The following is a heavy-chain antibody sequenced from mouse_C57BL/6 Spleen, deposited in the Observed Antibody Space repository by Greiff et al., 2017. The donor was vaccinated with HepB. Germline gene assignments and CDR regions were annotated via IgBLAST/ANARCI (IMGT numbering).Heavy chain of an antibody. D-gene: IGHD2-3*01. CDR3: ARTPYDGYSAWFAY. J-gene: IGHJ3*01. CDR2: IWSGGST. V-gene: IGHV2-2*01. CDR1: GFSLTSYG. Sequence: QVQLKQSGPGLVQPSQSLSITCTVSGFSLTSYGVHWVRQSPGKGLEWLGVIWSGGSTDYNAAFISRLSISKDNSKSQVFFKRNSLQADDTAMYYGARTPYDGYSAWFAYWGQGTLVTVSA.